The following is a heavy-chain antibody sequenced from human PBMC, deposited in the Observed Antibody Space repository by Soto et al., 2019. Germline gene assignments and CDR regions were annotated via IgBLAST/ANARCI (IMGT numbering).Heavy chain of an antibody. J-gene: IGHJ4*02. D-gene: IGHD6-19*01. V-gene: IGHV3-30*18. Sequence: ESGGGVVQPGRSLRLSCAASGFTFSSYGMHWVRQAPGKGLEWVAVISYDGSNKYYADSVKGRFTISRDNSKNTLYLQMNSLRAEVTAVYYCAKELVAGRPNYFDYWGQGTLVTVSS. CDR1: GFTFSSYG. CDR2: ISYDGSNK. CDR3: AKELVAGRPNYFDY.